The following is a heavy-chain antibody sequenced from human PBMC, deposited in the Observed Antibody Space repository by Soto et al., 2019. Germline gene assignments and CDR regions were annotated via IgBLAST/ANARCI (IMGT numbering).Heavy chain of an antibody. CDR1: GGSISSYY. D-gene: IGHD2-2*01. J-gene: IGHJ3*02. CDR2: IYYSGST. Sequence: ETLSLTCTVSGGSISSYYWSWIRQPPGKGLEWIGYIYYSGSTNYNPSLKSRVTISVDTSKNQFSLKLSSVTAADTAVYYCAREFGDCSSTSCYDAFDIWGQGTMVTVSS. CDR3: AREFGDCSSTSCYDAFDI. V-gene: IGHV4-59*01.